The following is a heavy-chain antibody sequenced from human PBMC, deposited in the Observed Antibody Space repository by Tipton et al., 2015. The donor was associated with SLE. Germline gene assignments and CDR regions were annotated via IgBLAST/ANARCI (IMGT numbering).Heavy chain of an antibody. J-gene: IGHJ4*02. Sequence: SLRLSCAASGFTFSSYSMNWVRQAPGKGLEWVSSISGSNSYIHCADSVKGRFTISGDNAKKSLYLQMNRLRAEDTAVYYCARDRRRGKVGGLDYWGQETLVTVSS. CDR2: ISGSNSYI. CDR3: ARDRRRGKVGGLDY. CDR1: GFTFSSYS. V-gene: IGHV3-21*01.